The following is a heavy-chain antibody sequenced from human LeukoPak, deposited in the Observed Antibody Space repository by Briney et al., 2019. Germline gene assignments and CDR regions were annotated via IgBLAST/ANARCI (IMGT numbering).Heavy chain of an antibody. Sequence: PGGSLRLSCAASGFTFSSYAMHWVRQAPGKGLEWVALMSYDGSNKYYADSVKGRFTISRDNSKNTLYLQMNRLTAEDTAVYYCAKPGGGGPSRLSYYYIDVWGKGTTVIVSS. CDR3: AKPGGGGPSRLSYYYIDV. CDR2: MSYDGSNK. CDR1: GFTFSSYA. J-gene: IGHJ6*03. D-gene: IGHD3-16*01. V-gene: IGHV3-30*18.